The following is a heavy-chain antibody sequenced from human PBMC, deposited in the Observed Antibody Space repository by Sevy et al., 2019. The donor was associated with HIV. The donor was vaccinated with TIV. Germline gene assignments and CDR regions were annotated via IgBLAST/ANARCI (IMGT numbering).Heavy chain of an antibody. V-gene: IGHV3-7*01. CDR2: IKEDGSEK. J-gene: IGHJ6*02. D-gene: IGHD3-22*01. CDR1: GFTFSRYW. CDR3: AKNYYDSSGYYYGVDV. Sequence: GGSLRLSCAASGFTFSRYWMRWVRQAPGKGLEWVANIKEDGSEKYYVDSVKGRFTISRDNTKNSLYLQMNSLRAEDTAVYYCAKNYYDSSGYYYGVDVWGQGTTVTDSS.